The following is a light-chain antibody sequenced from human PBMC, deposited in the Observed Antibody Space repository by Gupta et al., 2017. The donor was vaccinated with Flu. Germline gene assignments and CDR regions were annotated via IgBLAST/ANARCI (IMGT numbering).Light chain of an antibody. Sequence: EIVMTQSPVTLSVSPGERATLSCRANKSVGSNLAWYQQKPGQAPRLLIHGASTRATGIPARCSGSGSRTDFTLTIDSLQSEDFAVNYCQQYHKWPPFTFGPGTKVQIK. CDR2: GAS. J-gene: IGKJ3*01. V-gene: IGKV3-15*01. CDR1: KSVGSN. CDR3: QQYHKWPPFT.